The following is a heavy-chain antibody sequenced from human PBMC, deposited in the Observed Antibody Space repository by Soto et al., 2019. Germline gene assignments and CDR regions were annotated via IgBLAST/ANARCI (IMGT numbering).Heavy chain of an antibody. Sequence: PGGSLRLSCAASGFTFSSYSMNWVRQAPGKGLEWVSSISSSSSYIYYADSVKGRFTISRDNAKNSLYLQMNSLRAEDTAVYYCARDGDQVLAARPPLLDYWGQGTLVTVSS. CDR1: GFTFSSYS. CDR3: ARDGDQVLAARPPLLDY. CDR2: ISSSSSYI. D-gene: IGHD6-6*01. V-gene: IGHV3-21*01. J-gene: IGHJ4*02.